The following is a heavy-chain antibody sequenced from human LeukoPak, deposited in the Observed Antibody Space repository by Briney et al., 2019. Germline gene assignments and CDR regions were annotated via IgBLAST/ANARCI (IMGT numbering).Heavy chain of an antibody. Sequence: PGGSLRLSCAASGFTFSSYSMNGVRQAPGKGLEWVSSISSSSSYIYYADSVKGRFTISRDNAKNSLYLQMNSLRAEDTAVYYCAREDVRALVVVTGYMDVWGKGTTVTVSS. CDR1: GFTFSSYS. CDR3: AREDVRALVVVTGYMDV. V-gene: IGHV3-21*01. J-gene: IGHJ6*03. CDR2: ISSSSSYI. D-gene: IGHD3-22*01.